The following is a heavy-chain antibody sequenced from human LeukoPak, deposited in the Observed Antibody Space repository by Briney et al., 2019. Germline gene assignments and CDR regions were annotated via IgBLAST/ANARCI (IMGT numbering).Heavy chain of an antibody. CDR2: IKPSGGST. Sequence: ASVKVSCKASGYTFTSYNMHWVRQAPGQGLEWMGIIKPSGGSTTYAQKFQGRVTMTRDMSTSTLYMELSSLRSEDTAVYYCARDPVGGAFDIWGQGTMVTVSS. V-gene: IGHV1-46*01. CDR3: ARDPVGGAFDI. D-gene: IGHD6-19*01. J-gene: IGHJ3*02. CDR1: GYTFTSYN.